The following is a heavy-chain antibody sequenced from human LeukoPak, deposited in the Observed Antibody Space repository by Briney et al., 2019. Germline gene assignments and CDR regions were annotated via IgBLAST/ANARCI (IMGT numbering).Heavy chain of an antibody. J-gene: IGHJ4*02. D-gene: IGHD4-11*01. CDR3: AKANSNSPPLDY. CDR2: ISYDGSDK. CDR1: GFTFRTYG. V-gene: IGHV3-30*18. Sequence: PGGSLRLSCAASGFTFRTYGIHWVRQAPGKGLEWVAVISYDGSDKYYADSVKGRFTISRDNSKNTLYLQMNSLRVEDTAVYYCAKANSNSPPLDYWGQGTLVTVSS.